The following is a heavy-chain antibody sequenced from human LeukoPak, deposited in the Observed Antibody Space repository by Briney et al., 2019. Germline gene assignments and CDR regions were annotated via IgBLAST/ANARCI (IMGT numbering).Heavy chain of an antibody. D-gene: IGHD6-13*01. CDR1: GYSFTSYW. J-gene: IGHJ4*02. CDR2: IYPGDSDT. V-gene: IGHV5-51*01. CDR3: ARLAAAGTQEIPWFDY. Sequence: GESLKISCKGSGYSFTSYWIGWVRQMPGKGLEWMGIIYPGDSDTRYSPSFQGQVTISADKSISTAYLQWSSLKASDTAMYYCARLAAAGTQEIPWFDYWGQGTLVTVSS.